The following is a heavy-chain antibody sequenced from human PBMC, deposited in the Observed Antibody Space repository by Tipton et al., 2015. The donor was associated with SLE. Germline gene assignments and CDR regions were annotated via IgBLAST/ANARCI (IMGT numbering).Heavy chain of an antibody. CDR2: IYHSGST. Sequence: TLSLTCAVSGYSISSGYYWGWIRQPPGKGLEWIGSIYHSGSTYYNPSLKSRVTISLDTSKNQFSLKLSSVTAADTAMYYCAREWSGDYSCDYWGQGVLVTVSS. D-gene: IGHD3-3*01. V-gene: IGHV4-38-2*02. CDR3: AREWSGDYSCDY. CDR1: GYSISSGYY. J-gene: IGHJ4*02.